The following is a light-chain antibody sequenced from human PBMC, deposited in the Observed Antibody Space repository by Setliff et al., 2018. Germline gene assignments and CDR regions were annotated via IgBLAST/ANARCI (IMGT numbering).Light chain of an antibody. CDR1: SSDVGYYNY. CDR2: EVS. J-gene: IGLJ1*01. CDR3: SSYTSGSTLYV. V-gene: IGLV2-14*01. Sequence: QSALPQPASVSGSPGQSITISCTGTSSDVGYYNYVSWYQHHPAKAPKLMIYEVSNRPSGVSNRFSGSKSGNTASLTISGLQAEDEADYYCSSYTSGSTLYVFGTGTKVTVL.